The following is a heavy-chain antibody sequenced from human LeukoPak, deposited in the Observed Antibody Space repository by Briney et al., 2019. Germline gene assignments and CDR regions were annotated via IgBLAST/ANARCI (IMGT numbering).Heavy chain of an antibody. CDR1: GYTFTDNY. D-gene: IGHD2-15*01. CDR3: ARDWGNCSGGSCFQDY. J-gene: IGHJ4*02. V-gene: IGHV1-2*02. CDR2: INPKIGGT. Sequence: AAVKVSCKASGYTFTDNYTHWVRQAPGQGLEWIGWINPKIGGTSSAQKFQGRVTMTRDTSISVAYMELSSLGSDDTAVYYCARDWGNCSGGSCFQDYWGQGTLLIVSS.